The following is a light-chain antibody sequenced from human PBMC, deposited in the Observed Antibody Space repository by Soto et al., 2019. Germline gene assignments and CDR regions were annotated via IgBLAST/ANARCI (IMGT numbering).Light chain of an antibody. J-gene: IGLJ1*01. CDR3: CSYAGSYTYV. CDR2: DVS. CDR1: SSDVGNYNY. V-gene: IGLV2-11*01. Sequence: QSALTQPRSVSGSPGQSVTISCTRTSSDVGNYNYVSWYQQHPGKAPKLMIYDVSKRPSGVPDRFSGSKSGNTASLTISGLQAEDEADYYCCSYAGSYTYVFGTGTKVTVL.